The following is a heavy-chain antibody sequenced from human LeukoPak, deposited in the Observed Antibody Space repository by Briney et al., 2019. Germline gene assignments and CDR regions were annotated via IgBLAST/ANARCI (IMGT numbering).Heavy chain of an antibody. CDR1: GITVSTYA. D-gene: IGHD4-11*01. V-gene: IGHV3-30*04. CDR2: ISNDGTNK. CDR3: ARDRTPNWSAYSNPTFHY. J-gene: IGHJ4*02. Sequence: GGSLRLSWAASGITVSTYAIYWLRQAPDKGLELVAVISNDGTNKNYADSVKGRFTISRNNSKNTLYLQLNSLRADDTAVYYCARDRTPNWSAYSNPTFHYWGRGTLVTVSS.